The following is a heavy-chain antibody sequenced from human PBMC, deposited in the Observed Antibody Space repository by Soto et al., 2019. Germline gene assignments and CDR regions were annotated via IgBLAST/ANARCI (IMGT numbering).Heavy chain of an antibody. CDR1: GFTFSSYA. CDR2: ISGSGGST. V-gene: IGHV3-23*01. D-gene: IGHD3-3*01. CDR3: AKDIVDTIFGVVPYYYGMDV. Sequence: LRLSCAASGFTFSSYAMSWVRQAPGKGLEWVSAISGSGGSTYYADSVKGRFTISRDNSKNTLYLQMNSLRAEDTAVYYCAKDIVDTIFGVVPYYYGMDVWGQGTTVTVSS. J-gene: IGHJ6*02.